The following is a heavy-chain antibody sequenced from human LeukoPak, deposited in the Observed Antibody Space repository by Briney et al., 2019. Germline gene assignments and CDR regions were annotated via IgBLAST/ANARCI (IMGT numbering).Heavy chain of an antibody. D-gene: IGHD2-15*01. CDR2: IRYDGSNK. V-gene: IGHV3-30*02. Sequence: GGSLRLSCAASGFTFSSYGMHRVRQAPGKGLEWVAFIRYDGSNKYYADSVKGRFTISRDNSKNTLYLQMNSLRAEDTAVYYCTSIVVVVAATVASDYWGQGTLVTVSS. CDR3: TSIVVVVAATVASDY. CDR1: GFTFSSYG. J-gene: IGHJ4*02.